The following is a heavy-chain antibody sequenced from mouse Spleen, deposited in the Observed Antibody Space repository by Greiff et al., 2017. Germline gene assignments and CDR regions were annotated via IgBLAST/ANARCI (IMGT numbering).Heavy chain of an antibody. CDR2: IWRGGST. Sequence: VKVVESGPGLVQPSQSLSITCTVSGFSLTSYGVHWVRQSPGKGLEWLGVIWRGGSTDYNAAFMSRLSITKDNSKSQVFFKMNSLQADDTAIYYCASGGSSLYYAMDYWGQGTSVTVSS. V-gene: IGHV2-5*01. D-gene: IGHD1-1*01. J-gene: IGHJ4*01. CDR3: ASGGSSLYYAMDY. CDR1: GFSLTSYG.